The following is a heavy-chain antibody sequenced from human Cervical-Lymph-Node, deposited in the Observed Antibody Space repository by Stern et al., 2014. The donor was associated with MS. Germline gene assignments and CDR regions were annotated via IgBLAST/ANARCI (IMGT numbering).Heavy chain of an antibody. Sequence: VQLVESGAEVKKPGASVKVSCKASGYTLTDYYTHWVRQVPGQGLEWMGRINPHSGGTDYAQKFQGRVTMTTDTAISTAYMEVNRLRSDDTAIYYCARGPLILVGAPDYWGQGTLVTVSS. J-gene: IGHJ4*02. CDR1: GYTLTDYY. V-gene: IGHV1-2*06. D-gene: IGHD3-22*01. CDR3: ARGPLILVGAPDY. CDR2: INPHSGGT.